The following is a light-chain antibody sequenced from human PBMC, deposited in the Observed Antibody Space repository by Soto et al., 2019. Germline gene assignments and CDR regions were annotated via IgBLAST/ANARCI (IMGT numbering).Light chain of an antibody. J-gene: IGKJ4*01. V-gene: IGKV3-11*01. Sequence: EIVLTQSPATLSLSPGERATLSCRARQSVSSYLAWYQQKPGQATRLLINDASNRATGIQDRLSGSGSGTDLTVTIRSLEPEDFAIYYCQQSDNWPLTFGGGPKVDIK. CDR3: QQSDNWPLT. CDR2: DAS. CDR1: QSVSSY.